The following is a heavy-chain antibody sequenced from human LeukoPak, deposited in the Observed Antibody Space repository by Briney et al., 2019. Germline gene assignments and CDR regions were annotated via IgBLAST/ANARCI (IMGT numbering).Heavy chain of an antibody. V-gene: IGHV1-46*01. CDR1: GYTLTSYY. J-gene: IGHJ6*02. Sequence: ASVKVSCKASGYTLTSYYMHWVRQAPGQGLEWMGIINPSGGSTSYAQKFQGRVTMTRDTSTSTVYMELSSLRSEDTAVYYCAAERGITMVRGANYSYYGMDVWGQGTTVTVSS. D-gene: IGHD3-10*01. CDR3: AAERGITMVRGANYSYYGMDV. CDR2: INPSGGST.